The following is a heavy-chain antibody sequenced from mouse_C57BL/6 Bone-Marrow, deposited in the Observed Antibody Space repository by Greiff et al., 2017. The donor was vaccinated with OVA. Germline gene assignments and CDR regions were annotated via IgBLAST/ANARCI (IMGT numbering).Heavy chain of an antibody. J-gene: IGHJ3*01. V-gene: IGHV8-12*01. CDR1: GFSLSTSGMG. CDR2: IYWDDDK. Sequence: QVTLKESGPGILQSSQTLSLTCSFSGFSLSTSGMGVSWIRQPSGKGLEWLAHIYWDDDKRYNPSLKSRLTISKDTSRNQVFLKITSVDTADTATYYCARSSYYGNAWFAYWGQGTLVTVSA. CDR3: ARSSYYGNAWFAY. D-gene: IGHD2-10*01.